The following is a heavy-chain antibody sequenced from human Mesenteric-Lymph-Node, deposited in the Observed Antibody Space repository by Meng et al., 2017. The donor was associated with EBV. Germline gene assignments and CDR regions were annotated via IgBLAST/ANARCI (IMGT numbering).Heavy chain of an antibody. CDR1: GFTFSRYW. CDR3: SRDLDGSDDD. D-gene: IGHD6-25*01. CDR2: TNEDGGIT. Sequence: LVESGGALVQPGGALRLSCAASGFTFSRYWMHWVRQAPGKGLVWVSRTNEDGGITTYADSVKGRFTISRDNTKNTLYLQMNSLRAEDTGVYFCSRDLDGSDDDWGQGTLVTVSS. J-gene: IGHJ4*02. V-gene: IGHV3-74*01.